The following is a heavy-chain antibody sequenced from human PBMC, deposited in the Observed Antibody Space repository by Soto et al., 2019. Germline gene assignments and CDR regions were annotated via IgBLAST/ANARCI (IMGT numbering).Heavy chain of an antibody. J-gene: IGHJ3*02. CDR1: GGSISSYY. V-gene: IGHV4-59*01. CDR3: ARIHPAYNDYPTVFDI. CDR2: IYYSGST. Sequence: PSETLSLTCTVSGGSISSYYWSWIRQPPGKGLEWIGYIYYSGSTNYNPSLKTRLTISKDTSKNQVVLTLTNMDPVDTATYYCARIHPAYNDYPTVFDIWGQGTMVTVSS. D-gene: IGHD4-4*01.